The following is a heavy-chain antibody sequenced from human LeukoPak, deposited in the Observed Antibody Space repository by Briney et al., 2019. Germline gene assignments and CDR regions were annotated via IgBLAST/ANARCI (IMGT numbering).Heavy chain of an antibody. Sequence: GGSLRLSCTTPGFTFSSYAMSWVRQAPGKGLEWVSDISRSGGGTYSADSVKGRFTISRDNSKNTLYLQMNSLRAEDTAVYYCAKARNWNDYYFDYWGQGTLVTVSS. V-gene: IGHV3-23*01. D-gene: IGHD1-1*01. CDR2: ISRSGGGT. J-gene: IGHJ4*02. CDR1: GFTFSSYA. CDR3: AKARNWNDYYFDY.